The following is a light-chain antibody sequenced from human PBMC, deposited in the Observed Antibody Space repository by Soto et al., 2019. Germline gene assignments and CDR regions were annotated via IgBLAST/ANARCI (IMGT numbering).Light chain of an antibody. CDR3: GTWDDSLSAVV. V-gene: IGLV1-51*01. Sequence: QSVLTQPPSVSAAPGQKVTISCSGSSSNIGIKSVSWYQQLPRTAPKLLIYDNNDRPSGIPDRFSGSKSGTSATLAITGLQTGDEADYYCGTWDDSLSAVVFGGGTKVTVL. CDR2: DNN. CDR1: SSNIGIKS. J-gene: IGLJ2*01.